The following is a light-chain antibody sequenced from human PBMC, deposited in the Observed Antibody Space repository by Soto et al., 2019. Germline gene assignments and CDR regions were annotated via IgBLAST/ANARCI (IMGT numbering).Light chain of an antibody. CDR3: QQSNTFWT. CDR1: QTISSW. Sequence: DIQMTQSPSTLSGSVGDRVTITCRASQTISSWLAWYQQKPGKAPKLLIYKASTLKSGAPSRFSGSGYGTEFPLTISSLQPDDFATYYCQQSNTFWTFGQGTKV. CDR2: KAS. V-gene: IGKV1-5*03. J-gene: IGKJ1*01.